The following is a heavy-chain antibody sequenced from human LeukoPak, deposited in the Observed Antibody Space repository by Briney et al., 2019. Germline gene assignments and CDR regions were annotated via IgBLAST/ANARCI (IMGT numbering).Heavy chain of an antibody. CDR1: GFTFSTYP. Sequence: GGSLRLSCAASGFTFSTYPMHWVRQAPGKGLEWVSSISSSISYIYYADSVEGRFTVSRDNARNSLYLQMNSLRADDTAVYYCARDYRELRLGELSFAYWGQGTLVTVSS. V-gene: IGHV3-21*01. D-gene: IGHD3-16*02. J-gene: IGHJ4*02. CDR3: ARDYRELRLGELSFAY. CDR2: ISSSISYI.